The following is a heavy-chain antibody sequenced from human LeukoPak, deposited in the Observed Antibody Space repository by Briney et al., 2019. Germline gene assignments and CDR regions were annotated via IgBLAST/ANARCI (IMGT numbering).Heavy chain of an antibody. J-gene: IGHJ4*02. CDR2: LAGRGGST. CDR3: AKAGHKDIVVVPAAKSRFDY. D-gene: IGHD2-2*01. Sequence: GGSLRLSCTASGFTFSGYGMAWVRQAPGKGLEWVSTLAGRGGSTHYADSVKGRFTISRDDSRNTLFLQMNSLRAEDTALYYCAKAGHKDIVVVPAAKSRFDYWGQGTLVTVSS. CDR1: GFTFSGYG. V-gene: IGHV3-23*01.